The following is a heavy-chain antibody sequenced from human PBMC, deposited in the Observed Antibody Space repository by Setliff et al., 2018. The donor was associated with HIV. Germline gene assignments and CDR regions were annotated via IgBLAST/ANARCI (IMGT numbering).Heavy chain of an antibody. CDR2: ISADGSDT. J-gene: IGHJ4*02. CDR3: ATLWMRGEYFDT. D-gene: IGHD3-10*01. Sequence: PGGSLRLSCAASGFTFSSYWIHWVRQAPGKGLVWVSRISADGSDTSYADSVKGRFTISRDNAKNTVYLQMNSLRPEDTAVYYCATLWMRGEYFDTWGQGTLVTVSS. CDR1: GFTFSSYW. V-gene: IGHV3-74*01.